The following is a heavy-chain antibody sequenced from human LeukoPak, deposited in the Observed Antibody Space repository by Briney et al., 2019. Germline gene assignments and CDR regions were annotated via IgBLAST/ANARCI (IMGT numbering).Heavy chain of an antibody. CDR1: GYTFTAYY. CDR3: ARLYSSAVLPLDF. V-gene: IGHV1-2*02. Sequence: ASVKVSCKASGYTFTAYYIHWVRQAPGQGLKWMGWINPNSGGTNNAREFQGRVTMTRDTSISTAYMEVSRLTPDDTAVYYCARLYSSAVLPLDFWGQGTLVTVSS. CDR2: INPNSGGT. J-gene: IGHJ4*02. D-gene: IGHD6-25*01.